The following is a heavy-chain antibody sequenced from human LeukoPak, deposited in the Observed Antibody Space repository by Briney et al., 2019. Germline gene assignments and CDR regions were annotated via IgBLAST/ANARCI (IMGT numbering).Heavy chain of an antibody. Sequence: PGGSLRLSCAASGFTFSSYSMNWVRQAPGKGLEWVSSISSSSSYIYYADSVKGRFTISRDNAKNSLYLQMNSLRAEDTAVYYCARAFSRYNWKSPQFDPWGQGTLVTVSS. CDR2: ISSSSSYI. D-gene: IGHD1-20*01. J-gene: IGHJ5*02. CDR1: GFTFSSYS. V-gene: IGHV3-21*01. CDR3: ARAFSRYNWKSPQFDP.